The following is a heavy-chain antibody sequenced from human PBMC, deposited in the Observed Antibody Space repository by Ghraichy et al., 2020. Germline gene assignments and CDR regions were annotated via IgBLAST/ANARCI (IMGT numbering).Heavy chain of an antibody. V-gene: IGHV3-23*01. D-gene: IGHD2-15*01. Sequence: GSLRLSCAASGFIFHDYAMSWVRQAPGKGLEWVSSISGPGDTTYYADSVKGRFTISRDTSKSTLYLQMNSLRAEDTALYYCTRVVAAYCSDISCRDLWVGKFYYFQHWGQRTLVTVSS. J-gene: IGHJ4*02. CDR1: GFIFHDYA. CDR3: TRVVAAYCSDISCRDLWVGKFYYFQH. CDR2: ISGPGDTT.